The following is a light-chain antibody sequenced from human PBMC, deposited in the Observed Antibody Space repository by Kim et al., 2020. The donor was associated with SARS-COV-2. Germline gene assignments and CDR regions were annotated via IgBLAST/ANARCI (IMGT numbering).Light chain of an antibody. CDR1: KLGDKY. J-gene: IGLJ2*01. V-gene: IGLV3-1*01. CDR2: KDI. CDR3: QAWDSGTAV. Sequence: SYELTQPPSVSVSPGQTASITCSGDKLGDKYACWYQHKPGQSPVMVIYKDIKRPSGIPERFSGSNSGNTATLTISGTQAMDEADYYCQAWDSGTAVFGGGTQLTVL.